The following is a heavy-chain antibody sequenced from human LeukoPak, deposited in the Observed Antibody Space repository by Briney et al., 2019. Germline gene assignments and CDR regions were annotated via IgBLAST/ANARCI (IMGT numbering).Heavy chain of an antibody. V-gene: IGHV4-59*01. Sequence: PSETLSLTCSVSGGSISSYYWSWIRQPPGKGLEWIGHIYYSGSTNYNPSLKSRVTISVDTSENQLSLKLSSVTAADTALYYCARAHTSSWYMDYWGQGTLVTVSS. CDR1: GGSISSYY. CDR3: ARAHTSSWYMDY. J-gene: IGHJ4*02. CDR2: IYYSGST. D-gene: IGHD6-13*01.